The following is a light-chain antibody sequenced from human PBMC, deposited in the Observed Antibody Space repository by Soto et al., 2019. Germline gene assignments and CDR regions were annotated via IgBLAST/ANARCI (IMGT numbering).Light chain of an antibody. CDR1: SSNIGSNS. V-gene: IGLV1-44*01. CDR3: GVWDDSLNGRV. J-gene: IGLJ3*02. Sequence: QAVVNQPPSASGTPGQRVTISCSGGSSNIGSNSVDWYQQFPGTAPKLLIYTTNYRPSGVPDRFSGSKSGSSASLVISGLQAEDEADYHCGVWDDSLNGRVFGGGTKSPS. CDR2: TTN.